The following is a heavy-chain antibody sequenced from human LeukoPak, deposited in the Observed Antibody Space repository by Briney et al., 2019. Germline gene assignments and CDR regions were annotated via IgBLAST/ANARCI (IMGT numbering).Heavy chain of an antibody. CDR1: GDSISSSSYY. V-gene: IGHV4-39*02. CDR3: ARDPITMVRGVIPHSDY. D-gene: IGHD3-10*01. J-gene: IGHJ4*02. CDR2: IYYSGST. Sequence: PSETLSLTCTVSGDSISSSSYYWGWIRQPPGKGLEWIGSIYYSGSTYYNPSLKSRVTISVDTSKNHFSLKLSSVTAADTAVYYCARDPITMVRGVIPHSDYWGQGTLVTVSS.